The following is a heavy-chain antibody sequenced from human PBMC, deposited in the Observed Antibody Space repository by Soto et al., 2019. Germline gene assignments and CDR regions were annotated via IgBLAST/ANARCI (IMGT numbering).Heavy chain of an antibody. CDR2: IYHGGNT. V-gene: IGHV4-4*02. Sequence: QVQLQESGPGLVKPSGTLSLTCSVSGYSVTNVNWGSWLRQPPGGGLEWIAEIYHGGNTNYRPSLRSRVTISMDKSNNQFSLKLVSVTAADTAVYFCASGGGGGNFWGQGILVTVSS. CDR1: GYSVTNVNW. D-gene: IGHD3-16*01. J-gene: IGHJ4*02. CDR3: ASGGGGGNF.